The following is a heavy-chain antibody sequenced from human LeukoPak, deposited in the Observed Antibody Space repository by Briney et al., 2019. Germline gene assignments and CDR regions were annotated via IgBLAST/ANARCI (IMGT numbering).Heavy chain of an antibody. Sequence: PGKSLRLSCAASGFTFSNYGMHWVRRAPGKGLEWVAVISYDGSNKYCADSVKGRFTISRDNSKNTLYLQMNSLRAEDTAVYYCARAEGGDYVWGSYNWGQGTLVTVSS. CDR2: ISYDGSNK. CDR1: GFTFSNYG. CDR3: ARAEGGDYVWGSYN. D-gene: IGHD3-16*01. V-gene: IGHV3-30*19. J-gene: IGHJ4*02.